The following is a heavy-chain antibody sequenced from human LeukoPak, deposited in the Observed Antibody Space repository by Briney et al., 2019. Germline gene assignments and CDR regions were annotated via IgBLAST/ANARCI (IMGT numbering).Heavy chain of an antibody. J-gene: IGHJ4*02. D-gene: IGHD4-11*01. Sequence: GGSLRLSCAASGFTFSGSAMHWVRQASGKGLEWVGRIRSKANSYATAYAASVKGRFTISRDDSKNTAYLQMNSLKTKDTAVYYCTRHRRSDYNFDYWGQGTLVTVSS. V-gene: IGHV3-73*01. CDR2: IRSKANSYAT. CDR3: TRHRRSDYNFDY. CDR1: GFTFSGSA.